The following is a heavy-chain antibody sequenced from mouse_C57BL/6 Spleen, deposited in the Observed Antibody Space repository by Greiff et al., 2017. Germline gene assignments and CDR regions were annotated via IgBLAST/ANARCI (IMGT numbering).Heavy chain of an antibody. Sequence: VQLQQPGAELVKPGASVKLSCKASGYTFTSYWMHWVKQRPGQGLEWIGMIHPTSGSTNYNEKFKSKATLTVDKSSSTAYMQLSSLTSEDSAVYYCANGGLRSYFDYWGQGTTLTVSS. CDR2: IHPTSGST. V-gene: IGHV1-64*01. CDR3: ANGGLRSYFDY. D-gene: IGHD2-4*01. CDR1: GYTFTSYW. J-gene: IGHJ2*01.